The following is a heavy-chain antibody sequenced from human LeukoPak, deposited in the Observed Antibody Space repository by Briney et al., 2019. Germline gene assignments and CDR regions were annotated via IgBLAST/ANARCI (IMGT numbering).Heavy chain of an antibody. CDR2: IYYSGST. CDR3: ARDNSITSYGDYPTPGDY. Sequence: SETLSLTCTVSGGSISSSSYYWGWIRQPPGKGLEWIGSIYYSGSTYYNPSLKSRVTISVDTSKNQFSLKLSSVTAADTAVYYCARDNSITSYGDYPTPGDYWGQGTLVTVSS. V-gene: IGHV4-39*07. D-gene: IGHD4-17*01. CDR1: GGSISSSSYY. J-gene: IGHJ4*02.